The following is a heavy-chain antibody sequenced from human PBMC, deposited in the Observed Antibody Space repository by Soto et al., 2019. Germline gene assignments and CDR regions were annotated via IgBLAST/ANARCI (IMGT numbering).Heavy chain of an antibody. J-gene: IGHJ4*02. D-gene: IGHD3-16*01. CDR3: ASIMGYYFDY. V-gene: IGHV3-48*03. CDR1: GFTFSSYE. CDR2: ISSSGSTI. Sequence: GGSLRLSCAASGFTFSSYEMNWVRQAPGKGLEWVSYISSSGSTIYYADSVKGRFTISRDNAKNSLYLQMNSLRAEDTAVYYCASIMGYYFDYWGQGTLVTVSS.